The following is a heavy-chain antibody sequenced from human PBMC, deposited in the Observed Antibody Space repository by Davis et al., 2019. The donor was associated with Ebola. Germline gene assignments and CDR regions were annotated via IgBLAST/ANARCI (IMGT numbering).Heavy chain of an antibody. CDR3: AKDPGRSPQSPLDY. CDR2: ISGIDAGT. Sequence: GGSLRLSCAASGFAFNTYAMTWVRQPPGKGLNWVSTISGIDAGTYYADSVKGRFTISRDNSKNMLYLQMNSLRAEDTAVYYCAKDPGRSPQSPLDYWGQGTLVTVSS. CDR1: GFAFNTYA. V-gene: IGHV3-23*01. J-gene: IGHJ4*02.